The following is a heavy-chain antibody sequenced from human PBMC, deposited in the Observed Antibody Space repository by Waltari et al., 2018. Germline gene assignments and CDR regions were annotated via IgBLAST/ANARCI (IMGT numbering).Heavy chain of an antibody. V-gene: IGHV3-30*01. Sequence: QVQLVESGGGVVQPAWSLRLSCASSGFTFSRYAMHWVRQAPGKGLEWVAVISYDGSNKYYADSVKGRFTISRDNSKNTLYLQMNSLRAEDTAVYYCARSSPGGTDYWGQGTLVTVSS. CDR3: ARSSPGGTDY. CDR2: ISYDGSNK. J-gene: IGHJ4*02. D-gene: IGHD1-1*01. CDR1: GFTFSRYA.